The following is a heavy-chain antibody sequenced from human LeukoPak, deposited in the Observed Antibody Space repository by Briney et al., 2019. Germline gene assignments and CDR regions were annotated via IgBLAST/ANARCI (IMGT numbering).Heavy chain of an antibody. CDR3: AAAHDYYDSSGYYAA. J-gene: IGHJ5*02. CDR1: GCTFSSYA. V-gene: IGHV1-69*05. D-gene: IGHD3-22*01. Sequence: SSVKVSCKASGCTFSSYAISWVRQDPGQGLEWMGWIIPIFGAANYAQKFQGRVTIATDESTSTAYMELSSLRSEDTAVYYCAAAHDYYDSSGYYAAWGQGTLVTVSS. CDR2: IIPIFGAA.